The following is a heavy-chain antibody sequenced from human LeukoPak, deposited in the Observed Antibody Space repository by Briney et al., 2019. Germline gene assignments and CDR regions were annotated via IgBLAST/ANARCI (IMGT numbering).Heavy chain of an antibody. J-gene: IGHJ4*02. CDR1: GFTVSSNF. D-gene: IGHD6-19*01. Sequence: AGGSLRLSCAASGFTVSSNFMSWVRRAPGKGLECVSLIYSGVNTYYADSVKGRFTISRDNSKNTVHLQMNSLRAEDTAVYYCARVGPNSSGWYRPLHFDYWGQGTLVTVSS. V-gene: IGHV3-53*01. CDR3: ARVGPNSSGWYRPLHFDY. CDR2: IYSGVNT.